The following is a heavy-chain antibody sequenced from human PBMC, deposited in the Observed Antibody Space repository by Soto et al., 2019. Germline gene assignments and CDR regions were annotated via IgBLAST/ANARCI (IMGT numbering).Heavy chain of an antibody. V-gene: IGHV3-30*18. Sequence: QVQLVESGGGVVQPGRSLRLSCAASGFTFSSYGMYWVRQAPGKGLEWVAVISDDGSDKYYAESVKGRFTISRDNSKSTLFLQMNSLRVEDTAVYYCAKDQTDAFDIWGQGTMVTVSS. CDR1: GFTFSSYG. CDR3: AKDQTDAFDI. CDR2: ISDDGSDK. J-gene: IGHJ3*02.